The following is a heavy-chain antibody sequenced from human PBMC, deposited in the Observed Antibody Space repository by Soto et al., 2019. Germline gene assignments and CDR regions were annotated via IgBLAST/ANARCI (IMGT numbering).Heavy chain of an antibody. J-gene: IGHJ4*02. Sequence: QITLKESGPPLVKPTQTLTLTCTFSGFSRSTSGVGVGWIRQPPGQPLEWLALLYWDDDERYSPSLKSRLTITKDTARNQVVLIMTNMDPVDTATYYCAHLVDGNFDYWGQGSLVTVSS. CDR3: AHLVDGNFDY. D-gene: IGHD3-9*01. CDR2: LYWDDDE. CDR1: GFSRSTSGVG. V-gene: IGHV2-5*02.